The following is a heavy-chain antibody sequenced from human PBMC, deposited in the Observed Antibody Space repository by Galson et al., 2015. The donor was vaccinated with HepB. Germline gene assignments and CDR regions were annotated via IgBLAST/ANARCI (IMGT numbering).Heavy chain of an antibody. D-gene: IGHD3-22*01. CDR2: IKSKADGGTI. Sequence: SLRLSCAGSGFTFSNAWMNWVRQAPGKGLEWVGRIKSKADGGTIEYAAPVRGRFTISRDDSKNTVILQMNSLKTEDTAVYYCSTGGYYIDYWGQGTLVTVSS. CDR3: STGGYYIDY. V-gene: IGHV3-15*01. CDR1: GFTFSNAW. J-gene: IGHJ4*02.